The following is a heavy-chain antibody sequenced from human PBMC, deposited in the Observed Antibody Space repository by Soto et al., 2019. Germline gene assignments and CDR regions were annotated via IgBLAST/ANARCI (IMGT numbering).Heavy chain of an antibody. CDR2: ISGSGGST. J-gene: IGHJ5*02. D-gene: IGHD1-7*01. Sequence: GGSLRLSCAASGLTFSSYAMSWVRQAPGKGLEWVSAISGSGGSTYYADSVKGRFTISRDNSKNTLYLQMNSLRAEDTAVYYCAKAITGTSWFDPWGQGTLVTVSS. V-gene: IGHV3-23*01. CDR3: AKAITGTSWFDP. CDR1: GLTFSSYA.